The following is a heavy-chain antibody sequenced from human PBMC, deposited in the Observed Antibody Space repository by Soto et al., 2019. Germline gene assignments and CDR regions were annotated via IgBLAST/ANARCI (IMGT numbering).Heavy chain of an antibody. J-gene: IGHJ4*02. CDR3: ARLYYYGSGSYYNEGQEGDY. CDR2: NIPIFGTA. Sequence: QVQLVQSGAEVKKPGSSVKVSCKASGGTFSSDAISWVRQAPGQGLEWMGGNIPIFGTANYAQKFQGRVTITADESTSPAYMELRSLRSDETAVYYCARLYYYGSGSYYNEGQEGDYWGQGTLVTVSS. D-gene: IGHD3-10*01. CDR1: GGTFSSDA. V-gene: IGHV1-69*01.